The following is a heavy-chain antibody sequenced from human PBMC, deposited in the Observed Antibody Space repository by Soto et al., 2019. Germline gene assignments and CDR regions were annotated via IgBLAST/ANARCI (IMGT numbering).Heavy chain of an antibody. Sequence: SETLSLTYTVSGGSISSHYWSWIRQPPGKRLEWIGYVHNSGSTNYNPSLKSRVTTAVDTSKNQFSLRLSSVTAADTAVYYCARHVYEFDNGDNNWFESWCQGLLVTVSS. CDR3: ARHVYEFDNGDNNWFES. D-gene: IGHD2-21*02. CDR2: VHNSGST. J-gene: IGHJ5*01. V-gene: IGHV4-59*08. CDR1: GGSISSHY.